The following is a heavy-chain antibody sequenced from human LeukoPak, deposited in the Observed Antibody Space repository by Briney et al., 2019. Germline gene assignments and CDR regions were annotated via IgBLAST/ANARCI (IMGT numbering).Heavy chain of an antibody. Sequence: SENLSLTCTVSGGSISSYYWSWIRQPPGKGLEWIGYIYYSGSTNYNPSLKSRVTISVDTSKNQFSLKLSSVTAADTAVYYCARGLIQPLDYWGQGTLVTVSS. CDR1: GGSISSYY. CDR2: IYYSGST. CDR3: ARGLIQPLDY. J-gene: IGHJ4*02. V-gene: IGHV4-59*01. D-gene: IGHD5-18*01.